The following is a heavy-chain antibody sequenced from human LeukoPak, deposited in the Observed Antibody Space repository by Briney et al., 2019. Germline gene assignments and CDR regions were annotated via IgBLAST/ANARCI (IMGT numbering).Heavy chain of an antibody. J-gene: IGHJ4*02. D-gene: IGHD7-27*01. Sequence: ASVKVSCKASGYTFTSYDFNWVRQATGQWPEWMGWMSPNSGDTGCAQKFQDRVTMTRNTSISTAYMELSSLRSDDTAVYYCARGPPNWGYDYWGPGTLVTVSS. CDR1: GYTFTSYD. CDR2: MSPNSGDT. V-gene: IGHV1-8*01. CDR3: ARGPPNWGYDY.